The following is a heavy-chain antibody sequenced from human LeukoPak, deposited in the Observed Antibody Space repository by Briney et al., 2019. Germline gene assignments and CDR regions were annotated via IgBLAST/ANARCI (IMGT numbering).Heavy chain of an antibody. CDR2: IRAGGGST. CDR1: GFTFSSYA. CDR3: AKDGGSGMGFDP. D-gene: IGHD3-10*01. V-gene: IGHV3-23*01. Sequence: GGSLRLSCAASGFTFSSYAMTWVRQAPGKGLEWVSGIRAGGGSTNFADSVRGRFTLSTDNSKNTLYLQMNSLRAEDAAIYYCAKDGGSGMGFDPWGQGTLVTVSS. J-gene: IGHJ5*02.